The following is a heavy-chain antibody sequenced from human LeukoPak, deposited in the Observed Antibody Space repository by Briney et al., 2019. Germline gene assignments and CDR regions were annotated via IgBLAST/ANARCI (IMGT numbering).Heavy chain of an antibody. D-gene: IGHD6-13*01. J-gene: IGHJ4*02. CDR1: GFTFSSYS. CDR2: ISSSGSTI. CDR3: ASSVAAAGGSDY. Sequence: PGGSLRLSCAASGFTFSSYSMSWIRQAPGKGLEWVSYISSSGSTIYYADSVKGRFTISRDNAKNSLYLQMNSLRAEDTAVYYCASSVAAAGGSDYWGQGTLVTVSS. V-gene: IGHV3-48*04.